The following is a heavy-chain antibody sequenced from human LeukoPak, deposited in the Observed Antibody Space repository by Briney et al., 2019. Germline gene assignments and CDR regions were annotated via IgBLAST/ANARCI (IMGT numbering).Heavy chain of an antibody. CDR2: INSDGSST. J-gene: IGHJ4*02. Sequence: GVTLRLLRGASGLPYRIFWAHGARDAPGKGLVWVSRINSDGSSTSYADSVKGRFTISRDNAKNTLYLQMNSLRAEDTAVYYCARGYYWGQGTLVTVSS. V-gene: IGHV3-74*01. CDR3: ARGYY. CDR1: GLPYRIFW.